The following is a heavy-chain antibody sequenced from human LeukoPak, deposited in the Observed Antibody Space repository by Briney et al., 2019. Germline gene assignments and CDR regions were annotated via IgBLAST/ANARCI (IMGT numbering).Heavy chain of an antibody. CDR3: VKDRVGTWEPIDY. V-gene: IGHV3-23*01. CDR2: ISGSGDTT. CDR1: GFTFSSCV. J-gene: IGHJ4*02. Sequence: GGSLRLSCAASGFTFSSCVMSWVRQAPGKGLEWVSAISGSGDTTYYAESVRGRFTISRDISKNTLYLQMNSLRVEDTAVYYCVKDRVGTWEPIDYWGQGTLVTVSS. D-gene: IGHD1-26*01.